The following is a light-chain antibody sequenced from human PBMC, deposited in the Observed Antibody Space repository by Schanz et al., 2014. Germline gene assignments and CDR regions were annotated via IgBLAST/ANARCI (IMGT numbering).Light chain of an antibody. CDR1: QSISSW. CDR3: QQYSSDSPT. V-gene: IGKV1-5*01. Sequence: DIQMTQSPSTLSASVGDRVAITCRASQSISSWLAWYQQKPGKAPNLLIYATSRLLSGVPSRFSGSGSGTDFTLTISSLQPEDFATYSCQQYSSDSPTFGQGTKVEVK. CDR2: ATS. J-gene: IGKJ1*01.